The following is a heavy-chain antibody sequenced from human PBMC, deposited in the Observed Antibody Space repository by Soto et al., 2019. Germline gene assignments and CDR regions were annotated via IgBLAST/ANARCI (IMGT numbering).Heavy chain of an antibody. J-gene: IGHJ4*02. D-gene: IGHD3-3*01. CDR3: ARDNNDFWSLYPLAFDY. CDR2: VSTSGNV. V-gene: IGHV4-4*07. Sequence: ETLALTCPVSGASLTKYYWSWIRQPSGKGLEWIGRVSTSGNVVSKASLRSRLTMSVDTSKNQFSLRLTSVNAADTAVYYCARDNNDFWSLYPLAFDYWGQGALVTVYS. CDR1: GASLTKYY.